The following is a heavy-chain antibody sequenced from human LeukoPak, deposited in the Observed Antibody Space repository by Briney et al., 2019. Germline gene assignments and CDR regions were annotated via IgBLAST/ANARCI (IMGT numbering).Heavy chain of an antibody. CDR2: IYTSGST. J-gene: IGHJ5*02. V-gene: IGHV4-4*07. D-gene: IGHD6-6*01. CDR1: GGSISSYY. Sequence: SETLSLTCTVSGGSISSYYWSWIRQPAGKGLEWIGRIYTSGSTNYNPSLKSRVTMSVDTSKNQFSLKLSSVTAADTAVYYCARWTGSSSSVWFDPWGQGTLVTVSS. CDR3: ARWTGSSSSVWFDP.